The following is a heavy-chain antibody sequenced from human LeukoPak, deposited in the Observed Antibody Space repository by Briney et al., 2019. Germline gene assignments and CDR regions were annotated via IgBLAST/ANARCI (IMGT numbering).Heavy chain of an antibody. V-gene: IGHV1-8*01. CDR3: ARKGDYYGSGSYYNFVNWFDP. J-gene: IGHJ5*02. CDR2: MKPKSGNT. D-gene: IGHD3-10*01. Sequence: ASVKVSCKASGYTFTSYDINWVRQATGQGLEGMGWMKPKSGNTGYAQKFQGRVTMTRNTSISTAYMELSRLRSEDTAVYYCARKGDYYGSGSYYNFVNWFDPWGQGTLVTVSS. CDR1: GYTFTSYD.